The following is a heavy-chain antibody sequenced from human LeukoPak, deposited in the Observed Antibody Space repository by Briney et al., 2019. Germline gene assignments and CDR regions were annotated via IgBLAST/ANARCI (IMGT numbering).Heavy chain of an antibody. CDR1: GGSISSSSYY. CDR3: ARLSNWFDP. Sequence: SETLSLTCTVSGGSISSSSYYWGWIRQPPGKGLEWIGNIYYSGSTYYNPSLKSRVTISVDTSKNQFSLKLSSVTAADTAVYYCARLSNWFDPWGQGTLVSVSS. V-gene: IGHV4-39*01. CDR2: IYYSGST. J-gene: IGHJ5*02.